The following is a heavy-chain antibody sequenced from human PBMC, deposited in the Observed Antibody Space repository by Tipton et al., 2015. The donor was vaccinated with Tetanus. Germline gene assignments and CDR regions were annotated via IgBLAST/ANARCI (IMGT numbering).Heavy chain of an antibody. CDR1: GFTFSDYY. J-gene: IGHJ4*02. Sequence: SLRLSCAASGFTFSDYYMNWLRRAPGKGLEWVSYISSSGTLYYTDSVKGRFAISRDNAKNSLYLQMNSLRAEDTAVYYCARDNSAGYGGFDDWGQGTLVTVSS. V-gene: IGHV3-11*01. CDR2: ISSSGTL. D-gene: IGHD1-1*01. CDR3: ARDNSAGYGGFDD.